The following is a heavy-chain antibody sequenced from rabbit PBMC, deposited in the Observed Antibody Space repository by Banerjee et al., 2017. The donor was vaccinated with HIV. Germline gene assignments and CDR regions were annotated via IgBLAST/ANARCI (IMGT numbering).Heavy chain of an antibody. V-gene: IGHV1S43*01. D-gene: IGHD4-1*01. CDR2: IYINSHST. Sequence: MCWVRQAPGKGLEWIACIYINSHSTWYASWVNGRFTISRSTSLNTVDLKMTSLTAADTATYFCARDLTDAIGWNFGWWGQGTLVTVS. J-gene: IGHJ4*01. CDR3: ARDLTDAIGWNFGW.